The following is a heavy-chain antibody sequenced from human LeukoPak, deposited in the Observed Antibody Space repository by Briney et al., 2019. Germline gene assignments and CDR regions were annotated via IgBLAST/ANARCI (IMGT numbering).Heavy chain of an antibody. V-gene: IGHV4-30-2*01. J-gene: IGHJ3*02. Sequence: PSETLSLTCAVSGGSISSGGYSWSWIRQPPGKGLEWIGYIYHSGSTYYNPSLKSRVTISVDRSKNQFSLKLNSVTAADTAVYYCARAESYYYGSGDSGAFDIWGQGTMVTVSS. CDR3: ARAESYYYGSGDSGAFDI. D-gene: IGHD3-10*01. CDR2: IYHSGST. CDR1: GGSISSGGYS.